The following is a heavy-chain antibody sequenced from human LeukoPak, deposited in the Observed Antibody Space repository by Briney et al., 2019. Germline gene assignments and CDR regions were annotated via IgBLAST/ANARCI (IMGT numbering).Heavy chain of an antibody. D-gene: IGHD2-2*01. CDR3: ARVAVVVPAANQYYFDY. J-gene: IGHJ4*02. CDR2: IIPIFGTA. V-gene: IGHV1-69*01. Sequence: GASVKVSCKASGGTFSSYAISWVRQAPGQGLEWMGGIIPIFGTANYAQKFQGRVTITADESTSTAYMELSSLRSEDTAVCYCARVAVVVPAANQYYFDYWGQGTLVTVSS. CDR1: GGTFSSYA.